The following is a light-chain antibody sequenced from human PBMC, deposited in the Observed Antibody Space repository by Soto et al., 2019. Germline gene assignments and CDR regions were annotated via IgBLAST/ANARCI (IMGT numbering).Light chain of an antibody. CDR1: QSVSSSY. V-gene: IGKV3-15*01. CDR3: QQYNNWVT. CDR2: GAS. Sequence: EVVMTQSPATLSVSPGERATLSCRASQSVSSSYLAWYQQKPGQAPRLLIYGASTRATGIPARFSGSGSGTDFTLTISSLQSEDFALYFCQQYNNWVTFGGGTKVDIK. J-gene: IGKJ4*01.